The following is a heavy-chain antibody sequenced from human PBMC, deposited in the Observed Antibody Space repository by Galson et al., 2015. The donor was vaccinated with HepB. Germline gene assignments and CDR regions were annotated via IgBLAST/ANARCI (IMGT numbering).Heavy chain of an antibody. D-gene: IGHD2-15*01. CDR3: ATRLRVGSWFSFDS. CDR2: ISGDGDTT. V-gene: IGHV3-23*01. CDR1: GFTLRNYV. J-gene: IGHJ4*02. Sequence: SLRLSCAVSGFTLRNYVMNWVRQAPGKEPEWVATISGDGDTTHYATSVKGRFTISRDNSKSTLYLQMTSLGGDDTAVYYCATRLRVGSWFSFDSWGQGTLVTVSA.